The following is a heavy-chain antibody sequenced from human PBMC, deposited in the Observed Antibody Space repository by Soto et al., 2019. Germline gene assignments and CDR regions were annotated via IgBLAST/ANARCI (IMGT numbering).Heavy chain of an antibody. Sequence: SETLSLTCAVYGGSFSGYYWSWIRQPPGKGLEWIGEINHSGSTNYNPSLKSRVTISVDTSKNQFSLKLSSVTAADTAVYYCARGSKSAVAATPEVQLAGDYFYYWGQGTLVTVSS. CDR1: GGSFSGYY. V-gene: IGHV4-34*01. D-gene: IGHD2-15*01. CDR3: ARGSKSAVAATPEVQLAGDYFYY. CDR2: INHSGST. J-gene: IGHJ4*02.